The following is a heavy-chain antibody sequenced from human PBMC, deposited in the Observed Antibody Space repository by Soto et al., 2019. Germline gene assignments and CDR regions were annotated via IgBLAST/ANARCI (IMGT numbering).Heavy chain of an antibody. Sequence: ASVKVSCKASGYTFTSYGISWVRQAPGQGLDWMGWISAYNGNTKYAKDLQGRVTMTTDTSTSTAYMELRSLRSDDTAMYYCARFSGGSYNTYYFYYGMDVWGQRTTVTVSS. CDR2: ISAYNGNT. V-gene: IGHV1-18*04. CDR1: GYTFTSYG. CDR3: ARFSGGSYNTYYFYYGMDV. D-gene: IGHD2-15*01. J-gene: IGHJ6*02.